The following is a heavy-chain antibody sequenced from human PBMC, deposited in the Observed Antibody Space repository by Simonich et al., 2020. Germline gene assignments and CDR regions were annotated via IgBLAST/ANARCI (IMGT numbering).Heavy chain of an antibody. CDR2: IYYRGST. CDR1: GGSISSSSYY. D-gene: IGHD6-13*01. CDR3: ARHAGFAFDI. Sequence: QLQLQESGPGLVKPSETLSLTCTVSGGSISSSSYYWGWIRQPPGKGLEWIGSIYYRGSTYYNPYLKSRVTISVDTSKNQFSLKLSSVTAADTAVYYCARHAGFAFDIWGQGTMVTVSS. V-gene: IGHV4-39*01. J-gene: IGHJ3*02.